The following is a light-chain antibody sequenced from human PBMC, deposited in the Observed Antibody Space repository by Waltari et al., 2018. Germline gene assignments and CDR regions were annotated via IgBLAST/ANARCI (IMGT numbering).Light chain of an antibody. Sequence: QSALTQAASVSGSPGQSITISCTGTSSDVGGYNYVSWYQQHPVKAPKLMISEVSNRRSAFSNRCSGSKSVNAASVTSSGLQSEDEADYYCSSYTSSSTWVFGGGTKLTVL. CDR2: EVS. J-gene: IGLJ3*02. CDR3: SSYTSSSTWV. V-gene: IGLV2-14*01. CDR1: SSDVGGYNY.